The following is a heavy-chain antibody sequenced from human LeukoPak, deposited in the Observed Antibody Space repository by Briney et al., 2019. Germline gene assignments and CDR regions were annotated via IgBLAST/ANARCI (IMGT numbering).Heavy chain of an antibody. Sequence: GGSLRLSCTASGFNFGNAYMTWVRQVPGKGLEWVGRIKRKIDGETTDYSAPMKGRFSISRDDSKSIMYLEMNSLKNEDTGIHYCTTGGLNWGQGVLVTVSS. CDR2: IKRKIDGETT. CDR1: GFNFGNAY. V-gene: IGHV3-15*05. CDR3: TTGGLN. J-gene: IGHJ4*02.